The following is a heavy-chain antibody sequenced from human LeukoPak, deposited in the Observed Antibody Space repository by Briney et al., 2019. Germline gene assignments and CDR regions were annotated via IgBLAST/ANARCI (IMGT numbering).Heavy chain of an antibody. V-gene: IGHV1-2*02. Sequence: ASVKVSCKASGYTFTGYYMHWVRQAPGQGLEWMGWINPNSGGTNYAQKFQVRVTMTRDTSISTAYMELSRLRSDDTAVYYCARERKGYYDSSGYYGPTFDYWGQGTLVTVSS. D-gene: IGHD3-22*01. CDR1: GYTFTGYY. CDR2: INPNSGGT. J-gene: IGHJ4*02. CDR3: ARERKGYYDSSGYYGPTFDY.